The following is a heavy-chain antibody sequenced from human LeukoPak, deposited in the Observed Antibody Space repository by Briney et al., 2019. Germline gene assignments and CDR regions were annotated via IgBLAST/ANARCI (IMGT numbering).Heavy chain of an antibody. Sequence: GGSLRLSCAASGFTFSSYWMHWVRQAPGKGLVWVAVIWYDGSNKYYADSVKGRFTISRDDSKNTLYLQMNCLRAEDTAVYYCARDRAVRYFDLWGRGTLVTVSS. J-gene: IGHJ2*01. D-gene: IGHD1-1*01. V-gene: IGHV3-33*08. CDR2: IWYDGSNK. CDR1: GFTFSSYW. CDR3: ARDRAVRYFDL.